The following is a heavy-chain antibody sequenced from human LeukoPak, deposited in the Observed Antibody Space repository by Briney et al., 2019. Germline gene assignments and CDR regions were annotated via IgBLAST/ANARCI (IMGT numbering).Heavy chain of an antibody. J-gene: IGHJ6*02. CDR2: IYYSGST. Sequence: LETLSLTCTVSGGSISSYYWSWIRQPPGKGLEWIGYIYYSGSTNYNPSLKSRVTISVDTPKNQFSLKLSSVTAADTAVYYCARVSSGDFWSGYQRYYYYGMDVWGQGTTVTVSS. D-gene: IGHD3-3*01. CDR1: GGSISSYY. V-gene: IGHV4-59*01. CDR3: ARVSSGDFWSGYQRYYYYGMDV.